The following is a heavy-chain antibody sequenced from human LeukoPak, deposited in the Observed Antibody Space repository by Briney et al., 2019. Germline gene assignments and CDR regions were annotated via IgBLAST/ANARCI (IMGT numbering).Heavy chain of an antibody. CDR3: ARTPDGMSAAVNP. V-gene: IGHV3-11*01. CDR1: GFTFSDYY. D-gene: IGHD6-13*01. Sequence: GGSLRLSCAASGFTFSDYYMSWICQAPGKGLEWVSYISSSGSTIYYADSVKGRFTISRDNAKNSLYLQMNSLRAEDTAVYYCARTPDGMSAAVNPWGQGTLVTVSS. CDR2: ISSSGSTI. J-gene: IGHJ5*02.